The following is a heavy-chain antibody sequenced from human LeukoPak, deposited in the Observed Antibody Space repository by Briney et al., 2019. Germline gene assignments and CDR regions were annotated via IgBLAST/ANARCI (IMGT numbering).Heavy chain of an antibody. CDR1: GGSISSYY. V-gene: IGHV4-59*01. CDR2: IYYSGST. J-gene: IGHJ5*02. D-gene: IGHD5-12*01. CDR3: ARVSGDSGYEAWFDP. Sequence: SETMSLTCTVSGGSISSYYWSWIRQPPGKGMEWIGYIYYSGSTNYNPSLKSRVTISVDTSKNQFSLKLSSVTAADTAVYYCARVSGDSGYEAWFDPWGQGTLVTVSS.